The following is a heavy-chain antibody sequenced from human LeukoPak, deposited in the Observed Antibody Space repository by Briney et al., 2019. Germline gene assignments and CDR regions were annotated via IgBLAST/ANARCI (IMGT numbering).Heavy chain of an antibody. J-gene: IGHJ5*02. D-gene: IGHD2-15*01. Sequence: GGSLRLSCATSGFTFSNSDMNWVRQAPWKGLEWVSSITTTSSYIYYADSVRGRFTISRDNAKNSLYLLMDSLRVEDTAVYYCARSGCPGGSCYLRYSWLDLWGRGTLVTVSS. CDR3: ARSGCPGGSCYLRYSWLDL. CDR1: GFTFSNSD. CDR2: ITTTSSYI. V-gene: IGHV3-21*01.